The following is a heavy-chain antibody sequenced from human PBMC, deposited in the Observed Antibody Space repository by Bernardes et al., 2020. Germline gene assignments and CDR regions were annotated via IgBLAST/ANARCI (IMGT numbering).Heavy chain of an antibody. CDR1: GFTFSSYS. J-gene: IGHJ6*02. V-gene: IGHV3-48*01. Sequence: GSLRLSCAASGFTFSSYSMNWVRQAPGKGLEWVSYISSSSSTIYYADSVKGRFTISRDNAKNSLYLQMNSLRAEDTAVYYCARGSLLLRFLELGYMDVWGQGTTVTVSS. CDR2: ISSSSSTI. CDR3: ARGSLLLRFLELGYMDV. D-gene: IGHD3-3*01.